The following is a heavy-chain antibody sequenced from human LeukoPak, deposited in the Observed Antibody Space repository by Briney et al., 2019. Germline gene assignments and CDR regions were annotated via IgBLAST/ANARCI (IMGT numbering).Heavy chain of an antibody. J-gene: IGHJ6*02. Sequence: PGRSLRLSCAASGFTFSSYAMHWVRQAPGKGLEWVAVISYDGSNKYYADSVKGRFTISRDNSKNTLYLKMNSLRAEDSAVYYCARDAYYDFWSGPRHYYYGMDVWGQGTTVTVSS. D-gene: IGHD3-3*01. CDR1: GFTFSSYA. V-gene: IGHV3-30-3*01. CDR2: ISYDGSNK. CDR3: ARDAYYDFWSGPRHYYYGMDV.